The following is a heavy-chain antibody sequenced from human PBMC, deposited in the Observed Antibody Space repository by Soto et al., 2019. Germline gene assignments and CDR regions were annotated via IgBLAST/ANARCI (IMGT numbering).Heavy chain of an antibody. Sequence: NPSETLSLTCAVSGGSISSSNWWSCVRQPPGKGLEWIGEIYHSGSTNYNPSLKSRVTISVDKSKNQFSLKLGSVTAADTAVYYCARARDSSSWYPPYYFDYWGQGTLVTVS. J-gene: IGHJ4*02. CDR2: IYHSGST. CDR1: GGSISSSNW. V-gene: IGHV4-4*02. CDR3: ARARDSSSWYPPYYFDY. D-gene: IGHD6-13*01.